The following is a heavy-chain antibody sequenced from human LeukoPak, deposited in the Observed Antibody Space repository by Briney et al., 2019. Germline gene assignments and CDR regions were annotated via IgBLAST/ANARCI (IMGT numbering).Heavy chain of an antibody. CDR1: GGSIRSSY. CDR2: IDTSGNT. J-gene: IGHJ4*02. D-gene: IGHD6-6*01. CDR3: ARHEGVTYSSSALFDY. Sequence: SETLSLTCSVSGGSIRSSYWSRIRQPPGKGLEWIGYIDTSGNTDYNPSLTSRVTISVDTSKNQVSLNLFSVTAADTAVYYCARHEGVTYSSSALFDYWGQGILATVSS. V-gene: IGHV4-4*09.